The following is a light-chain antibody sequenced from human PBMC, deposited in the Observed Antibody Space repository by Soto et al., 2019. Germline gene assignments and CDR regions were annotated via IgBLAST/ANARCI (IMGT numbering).Light chain of an antibody. J-gene: IGLJ1*01. V-gene: IGLV2-14*03. CDR2: DVT. CDR1: SSDIGAYNY. CDR3: CSYTSSSTLYV. Sequence: HSVLPQPASVSGSPLQSITISCTGPSSDIGAYNYVSWYQQHPGRAPKLIIYDVTHRPAGISSRFSASKSGITASLTISVLQAEDEADYYCCSYTSSSTLYVFGTGTKVTVL.